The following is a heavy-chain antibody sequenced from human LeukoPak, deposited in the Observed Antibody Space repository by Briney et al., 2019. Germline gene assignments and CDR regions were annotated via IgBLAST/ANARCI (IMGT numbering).Heavy chain of an antibody. J-gene: IGHJ4*02. CDR3: ARGSIAVAELGMDV. V-gene: IGHV3-13*01. D-gene: IGHD6-19*01. CDR2: IGTAGDT. Sequence: PGGSLRLSCAASGFTFSSYDMHWVRQATGKGLEWVSAIGTAGDTYYPGSVKGRFTISRENAKNSLYLQMNSLRAGDTAVYYCARGSIAVAELGMDVWGQGTLVTVSS. CDR1: GFTFSSYD.